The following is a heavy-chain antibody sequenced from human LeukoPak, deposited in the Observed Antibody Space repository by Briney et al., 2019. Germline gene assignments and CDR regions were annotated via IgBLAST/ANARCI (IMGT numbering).Heavy chain of an antibody. CDR1: QFKFNNYG. Sequence: GGSLRLSCATSQFKFNNYGMTWVRQAPGKGLEWVSSITGSGSRAQYADSVQGRFTISRDNSKNTLYLQMNSLRVEDTAVYYCGKIRLDSATGYWGQGTLVTVSS. V-gene: IGHV3-23*01. D-gene: IGHD2-15*01. J-gene: IGHJ4*01. CDR2: ITGSGSRA. CDR3: GKIRLDSATGY.